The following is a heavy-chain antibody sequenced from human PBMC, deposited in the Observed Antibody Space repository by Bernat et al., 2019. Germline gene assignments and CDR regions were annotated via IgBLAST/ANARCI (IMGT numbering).Heavy chain of an antibody. V-gene: IGHV4-61*02. Sequence: QVQLQESGPGLVKPSQTLSLTCTVSGGSISSGSYYWSWIRQSAGKGLEWIGRIYTSGSTNYNPSLKRRVTMSVDTSKQKVSLKLNSGTAADTAVYYCARGNDYFGMDVWGQGTTVTVSS. J-gene: IGHJ6*02. CDR1: GGSISSGSYY. CDR3: ARGNDYFGMDV. CDR2: IYTSGST.